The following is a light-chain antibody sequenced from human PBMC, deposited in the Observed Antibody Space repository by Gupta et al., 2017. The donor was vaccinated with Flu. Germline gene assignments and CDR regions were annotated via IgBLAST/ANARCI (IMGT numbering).Light chain of an antibody. Sequence: QSVLPPPPSMSEAPGQGVTITCTWSSSNIGAGYPVHWYQQLPGAAPKLLIFDTNNRPSGIPDRFSGSKSGTSASLAITGLQAEDEADYYCQSFDLSLSGVFGGGTKLTVL. J-gene: IGLJ3*02. CDR2: DTN. CDR3: QSFDLSLSGV. V-gene: IGLV1-40*01. CDR1: SSNIGAGYP.